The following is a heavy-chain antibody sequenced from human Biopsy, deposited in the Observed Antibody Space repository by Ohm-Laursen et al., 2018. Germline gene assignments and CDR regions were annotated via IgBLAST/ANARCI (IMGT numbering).Heavy chain of an antibody. Sequence: SSVKVSCKASGGTFSNYAISWVRQAPGEGLEWMGGIIAVSGLVNYAPKFQGRVSITADKSTATAYMELSNLKSEDTAVYYCATPFQYYDSWGGYPPFDHWGQGALVTVSS. CDR3: ATPFQYYDSWGGYPPFDH. CDR2: IIAVSGLV. CDR1: GGTFSNYA. D-gene: IGHD3-3*01. V-gene: IGHV1-69*17. J-gene: IGHJ4*02.